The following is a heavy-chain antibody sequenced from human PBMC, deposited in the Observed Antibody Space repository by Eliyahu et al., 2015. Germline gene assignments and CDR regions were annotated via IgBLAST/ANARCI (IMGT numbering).Heavy chain of an antibody. CDR3: TTGGGNYYEFDH. J-gene: IGHJ4*02. CDR2: IKDETDGGTT. Sequence: EVQLVESGGGLVKPGGSLXLSCAAXGFPFGKAWMGWVRQAPGKGLEWVGRIKDETDGGTTDYGAPVKGRFSISRDDSKNTLYLQMNSLKTEDTAVYYCTTGGGNYYEFDHWGQGTLVTVSS. CDR1: GFPFGKAW. D-gene: IGHD3-16*01. V-gene: IGHV3-15*01.